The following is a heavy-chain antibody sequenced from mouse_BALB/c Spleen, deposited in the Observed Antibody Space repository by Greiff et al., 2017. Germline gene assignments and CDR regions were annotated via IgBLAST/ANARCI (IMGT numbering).Heavy chain of an antibody. D-gene: IGHD1-1*01. CDR3: ARQYYGSSYRAWFAY. V-gene: IGHV5-12-1*01. Sequence: EVHLVESGGGLVKPGGSLKLSCAASGFAFSSYDMSWVRQTPEKRLEWVAYISSGGGSTYYPDTVKGRFTISRDNAKNTLYLQMSSLKSEDTAMYYCARQYYGSSYRAWFAYWGQGTLVTVSA. J-gene: IGHJ3*01. CDR2: ISSGGGST. CDR1: GFAFSSYD.